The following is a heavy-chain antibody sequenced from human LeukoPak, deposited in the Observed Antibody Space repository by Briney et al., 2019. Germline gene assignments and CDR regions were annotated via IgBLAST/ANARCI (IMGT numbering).Heavy chain of an antibody. CDR2: ISYDGSNK. D-gene: IGHD4-17*01. CDR1: GFTFSSYA. V-gene: IGHV3-30-3*01. CDR3: AKDTTHDYGDPAFDY. Sequence: GRSLRLSCAASGFTFSSYAMHWVRQAPGKGLEWVAVISYDGSNKYYADSVKGRFTISRDNSKNTLYLQMNSLRAEDTAVYYCAKDTTHDYGDPAFDYWGQGTLVTVPS. J-gene: IGHJ4*02.